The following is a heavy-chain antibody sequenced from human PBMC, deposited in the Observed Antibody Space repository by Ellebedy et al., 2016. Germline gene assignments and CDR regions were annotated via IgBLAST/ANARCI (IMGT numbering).Heavy chain of an antibody. D-gene: IGHD1-26*01. CDR1: GGSFSGYY. Sequence: SETLSLTCAVYGGSFSGYYWSWIRQPPDKGLEWIGYIYYSGSTNYNPSLKSRVTISVDTSKNQFSLKLSSVTAADTAVYYCASFSIVGATTNADYWGQGTLVAVSS. J-gene: IGHJ4*02. CDR2: IYYSGST. V-gene: IGHV4-34*01. CDR3: ASFSIVGATTNADY.